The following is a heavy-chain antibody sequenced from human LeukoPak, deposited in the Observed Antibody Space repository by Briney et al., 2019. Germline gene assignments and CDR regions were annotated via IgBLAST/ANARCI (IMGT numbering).Heavy chain of an antibody. J-gene: IGHJ4*02. CDR2: INPSGGST. CDR3: ARGRGYYGSGRYLGY. D-gene: IGHD3-10*01. V-gene: IGHV1-46*01. CDR1: GYTFTSYY. Sequence: ASVKVSCKASGYTFTSYYMHWVRQAPGQGLEWMGIINPSGGSTNYAQKSQGRVTMTRDMSTSTVYMELSSLRSEDTAMYYCARGRGYYGSGRYLGYWGQGTLVTVSS.